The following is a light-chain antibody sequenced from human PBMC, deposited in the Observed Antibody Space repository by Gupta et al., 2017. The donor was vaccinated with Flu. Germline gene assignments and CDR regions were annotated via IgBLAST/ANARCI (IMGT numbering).Light chain of an antibody. Sequence: ETVFTQSPATLSLSPGERATLSCRASQSVSSYLAWYQQKPGQAPRLLIYDASNRATGIPARFSGSGSGTDFTLTISSLEPEDFAVYYCQQRSNWPPFTFGGGTKVEIK. CDR3: QQRSNWPPFT. J-gene: IGKJ4*01. CDR1: QSVSSY. V-gene: IGKV3-11*01. CDR2: DAS.